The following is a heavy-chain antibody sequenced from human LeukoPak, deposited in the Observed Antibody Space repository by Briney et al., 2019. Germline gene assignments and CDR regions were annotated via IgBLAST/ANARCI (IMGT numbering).Heavy chain of an antibody. Sequence: PGGSLRLSCAASGFTFSSYSMNWVRQAPGEGLEWVSSISSSSSYIYYADSVKGRFTISRDNAKNSLYLQMNSLRAEDTAVYYRARDMYGDYVYFVYWGQGTLVTVSS. CDR1: GFTFSSYS. D-gene: IGHD4-17*01. J-gene: IGHJ4*02. V-gene: IGHV3-21*01. CDR3: ARDMYGDYVYFVY. CDR2: ISSSSSYI.